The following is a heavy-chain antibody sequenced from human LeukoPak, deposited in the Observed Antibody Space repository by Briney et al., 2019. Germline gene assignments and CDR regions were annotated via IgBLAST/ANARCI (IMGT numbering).Heavy chain of an antibody. D-gene: IGHD2-15*01. V-gene: IGHV3-15*01. CDR1: GFTFSNAW. Sequence: GRSLSLSCAASGFTFSNAWIRWVRHAAGQWLEWVCRVISNTHGGATTYAAPVNGRLIISRDDSKNTLYLQMISLQIEDTAAYYCTTEDIVVVVGAYDSWGQGTLVTVSS. CDR2: VISNTHGGAT. J-gene: IGHJ5*01. CDR3: TTEDIVVVVGAYDS.